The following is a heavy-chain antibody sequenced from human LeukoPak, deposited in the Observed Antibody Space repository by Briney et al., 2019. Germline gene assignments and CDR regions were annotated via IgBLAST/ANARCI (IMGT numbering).Heavy chain of an antibody. CDR2: MSSGGSMI. J-gene: IGHJ4*02. D-gene: IGHD6-19*01. CDR1: GFSFSSYE. CDR3: ATGIAVPGPYPKGVFDY. Sequence: GGSLRLSCAASGFSFSSYEMNWVRQAPGKGLEWISYMSSGGSMIYYADSVKGRFTVSRDNAKNSLYLQMNSLRAEDTAVYYCATGIAVPGPYPKGVFDYWGQGTLVTVSS. V-gene: IGHV3-48*03.